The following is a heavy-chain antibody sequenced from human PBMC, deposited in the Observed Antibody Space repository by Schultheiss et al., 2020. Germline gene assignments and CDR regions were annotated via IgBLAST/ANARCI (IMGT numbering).Heavy chain of an antibody. Sequence: GGSLRLSCAASGFTFSSYAMTWVRQAPGEGLEWVSAISGSGGSTYYADSVKGRFTISRDNSKTTLYLQMNSLRAEDTAVYYCAKGRGAGSGSLNYWGQGTLVTVSS. V-gene: IGHV3-23*01. D-gene: IGHD3-10*01. CDR3: AKGRGAGSGSLNY. J-gene: IGHJ4*02. CDR2: ISGSGGST. CDR1: GFTFSSYA.